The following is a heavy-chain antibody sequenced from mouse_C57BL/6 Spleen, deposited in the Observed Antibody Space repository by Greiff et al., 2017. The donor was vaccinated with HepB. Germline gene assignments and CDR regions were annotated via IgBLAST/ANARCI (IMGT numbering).Heavy chain of an antibody. V-gene: IGHV5-17*01. CDR2: ISSGSSTI. CDR3: TRREFITTVPVDY. CDR1: GFTFSDYG. D-gene: IGHD1-1*01. J-gene: IGHJ2*01. Sequence: EVQLVESGGGLVKPGGSLKLSCAASGFTFSDYGMHWVRQAPEKGLEWVAYISSGSSTIYYADTVKGRFTISRDNAKNTLFLQMTSLRSEETAMYYCTRREFITTVPVDYWGQVTTLTVSS.